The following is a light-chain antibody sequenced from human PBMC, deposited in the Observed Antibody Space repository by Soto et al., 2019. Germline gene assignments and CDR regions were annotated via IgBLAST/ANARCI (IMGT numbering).Light chain of an antibody. CDR2: EVD. CDR1: NSDIGKYTF. J-gene: IGLJ3*02. V-gene: IGLV2-23*02. CDR3: CLYGGSSNYVV. Sequence: QSVLTQPASVSGAPGQSITISCTGTNSDIGKYTFVSCYGQHPGKAPKLLIFEVDKQPSGISNRFSGSKSGNTASLTISGLRPEDEGNYYCCLYGGSSNYVVFGGGTKVTVL.